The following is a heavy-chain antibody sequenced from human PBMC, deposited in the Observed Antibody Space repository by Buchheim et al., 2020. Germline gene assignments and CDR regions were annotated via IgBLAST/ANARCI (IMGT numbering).Heavy chain of an antibody. CDR1: GGSFSGYY. CDR2: INHSGST. V-gene: IGHV4-34*01. Sequence: QVQLQQWGAGLLKPSETLSLTCAVYGGSFSGYYWSWIRQPQGKGLEWIGEINHSGSTNYNPSLKSRVTISVDTSKNQFSLKLSSVTAADTAVYYCARNAYYYYYYGMDIWGQGTT. CDR3: ARNAYYYYYYGMDI. J-gene: IGHJ6*02.